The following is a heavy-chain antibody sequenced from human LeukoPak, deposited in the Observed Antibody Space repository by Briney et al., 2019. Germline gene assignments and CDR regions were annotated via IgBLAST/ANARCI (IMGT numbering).Heavy chain of an antibody. J-gene: IGHJ4*02. D-gene: IGHD4-23*01. V-gene: IGHV4-31*03. CDR1: GGSISSGGYY. Sequence: PSETLSLTCTVSGGSISSGGYYWSWIRQHPGKGLEWIGYIYYSGSTYYNPSLKSRVTISVDTSKNQFSLKLSSVTAADTAMYYCARTTTVVTPADYWGQGTLVTVSS. CDR3: ARTTTVVTPADY. CDR2: IYYSGST.